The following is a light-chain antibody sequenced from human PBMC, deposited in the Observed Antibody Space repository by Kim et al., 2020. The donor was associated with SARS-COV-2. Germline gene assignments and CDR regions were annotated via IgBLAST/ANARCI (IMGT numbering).Light chain of an antibody. V-gene: IGLV2-23*01. Sequence: YNLVSWYQHHPGKAPKFIIYEATKRPSGVSDRFSASKSGNTASLTISGLQVEDEADYYCCSYVATSTLVFGGGTQLTVL. J-gene: IGLJ2*01. CDR3: CSYVATSTLV. CDR1: YNL. CDR2: EAT.